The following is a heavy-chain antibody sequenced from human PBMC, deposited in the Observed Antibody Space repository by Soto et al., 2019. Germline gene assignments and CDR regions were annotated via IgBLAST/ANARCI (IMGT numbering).Heavy chain of an antibody. D-gene: IGHD5-12*01. CDR2: IIPTIGTT. CDR3: ARDLGSGYDPGEY. J-gene: IGHJ4*02. Sequence: QVQLVQSGAEVKKPGSSVKVSCKASGDTFTIFAISWVRQAPGQGLEWMGGIIPTIGTTNYAQRFQGRITITGDASTGTAYMELSSLKSEDTAVYCCARDLGSGYDPGEYWGQGTLVTVSS. V-gene: IGHV1-69*12. CDR1: GDTFTIFA.